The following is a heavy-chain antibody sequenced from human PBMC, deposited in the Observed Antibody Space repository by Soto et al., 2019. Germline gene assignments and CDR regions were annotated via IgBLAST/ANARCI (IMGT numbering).Heavy chain of an antibody. CDR1: GYSFTSYW. Sequence: GESLKISCKGSGYSFTSYWSSWVRQMPVKVLEWMWRIDPSDSYTNYSPSFQGHVTISADKSISTAYLQWSSLKASDTAMYYCARSSTYYYDSSGPYYFDYWGQGTLVTVSS. J-gene: IGHJ4*02. D-gene: IGHD3-22*01. CDR2: IDPSDSYT. V-gene: IGHV5-10-1*01. CDR3: ARSSTYYYDSSGPYYFDY.